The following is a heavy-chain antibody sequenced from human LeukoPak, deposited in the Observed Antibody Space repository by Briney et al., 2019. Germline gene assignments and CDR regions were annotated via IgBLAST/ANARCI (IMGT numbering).Heavy chain of an antibody. V-gene: IGHV4-39*02. CDR1: GGSISSISSNNYH. CDR3: AREMGVVTAHGIDV. D-gene: IGHD4-23*01. J-gene: IGHJ6*02. Sequence: SQTLSLTCTVSGGSISSISSNNYHWGWIRQPPGKGLEWIGGIYYSGSTYYNPSLKSRVTISVDTSKNQFSLKLSSVTAADTALYYCAREMGVVTAHGIDVWGQGTTVTVSS. CDR2: IYYSGST.